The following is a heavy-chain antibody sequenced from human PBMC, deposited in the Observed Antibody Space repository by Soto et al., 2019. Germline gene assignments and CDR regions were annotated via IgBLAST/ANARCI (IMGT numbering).Heavy chain of an antibody. CDR3: ASKDTAMVAPYYYYGMDV. J-gene: IGHJ6*02. V-gene: IGHV5-10-1*01. CDR2: IDPSDSYT. Sequence: GESLKISCKGSGYSFTSHWISWVRQMPGKGLEWMGRIDPSDSYTNYSPSFQGHVTISADKSISTAYLQWSSLKASDTAMYYCASKDTAMVAPYYYYGMDVWGQGTTVTVSS. D-gene: IGHD5-18*01. CDR1: GYSFTSHW.